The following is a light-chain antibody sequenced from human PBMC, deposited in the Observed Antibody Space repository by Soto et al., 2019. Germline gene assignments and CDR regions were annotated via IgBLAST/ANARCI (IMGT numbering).Light chain of an antibody. CDR2: EGT. J-gene: IGLJ1*01. V-gene: IGLV2-23*01. CDR3: CSYVGSSTYV. Sequence: LTQPASVSGSPGQSITISCTGTSSDVGTYNLVSWYQQHPGKAPKLMVYEGTKRPSGVSNRFSGSKSGNTASLTISGLQAEDEADYYCCSYVGSSTYVFGNGTKVTVL. CDR1: SSDVGTYNL.